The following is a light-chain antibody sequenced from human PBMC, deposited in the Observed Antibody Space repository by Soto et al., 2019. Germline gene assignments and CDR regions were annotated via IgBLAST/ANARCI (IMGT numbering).Light chain of an antibody. V-gene: IGKV1-5*01. CDR1: KSISSW. CDR2: DAS. Sequence: IQMTQSPSSLSASVGDRVTITCRASKSISSWLAWYQQKPGKAPKLLIYDASSLESGVPSRFSGSGSGTEFTLTISSLEPEDFAIYYCQQRQYWPPITFGQGTRREIK. J-gene: IGKJ5*01. CDR3: QQRQYWPPIT.